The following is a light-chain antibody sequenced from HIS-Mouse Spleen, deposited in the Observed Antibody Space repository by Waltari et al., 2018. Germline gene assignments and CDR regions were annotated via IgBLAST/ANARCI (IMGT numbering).Light chain of an antibody. CDR2: EGS. CDR1: SSDVGSYNL. V-gene: IGLV2-23*03. CDR3: YSYAGSSTFEV. J-gene: IGLJ2*01. Sequence: QSALTQPASVSGSPGQSITISCTGTSSDVGSYNLVSWYQQHPGKAPKLMIYEGSKRPSGVSNRCSGSKSGNTGSLTISGLQAGDEAGYYCYSYAGSSTFEVFGGGTKLTVL.